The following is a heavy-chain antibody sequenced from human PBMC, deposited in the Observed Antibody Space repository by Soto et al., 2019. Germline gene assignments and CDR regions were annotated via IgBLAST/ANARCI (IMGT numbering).Heavy chain of an antibody. CDR2: IKRKTDGGTT. J-gene: IGHJ4*02. CDR3: TTDLYGDSQPSHY. D-gene: IGHD4-17*01. V-gene: IGHV3-15*07. CDR1: SVSNAW. Sequence: SVSNAWMNWVRQAPGKGLEWVGRIKRKTDGGTTDYAAPVKGRFTISRDDSKKTLYLQLNSLKTEDTAVYYCTTDLYGDSQPSHYLCPGTLVTVSS.